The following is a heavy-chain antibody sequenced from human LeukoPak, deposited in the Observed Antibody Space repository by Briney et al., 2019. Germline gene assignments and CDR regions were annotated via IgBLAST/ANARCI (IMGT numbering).Heavy chain of an antibody. CDR2: IYTSGST. Sequence: PSETLSLTCTVSGGSLSDYYWTWIRQPAGKGLEWIGRIYTSGSTNYNPSLKSRLTISIDTSKNQFSLRLSSVTAADTAVYYCARGGNYYPAHDYYYQYMDVWNKGTTVTVSS. CDR3: ARGGNYYPAHDYYYQYMDV. V-gene: IGHV4-4*07. CDR1: GGSLSDYY. J-gene: IGHJ6*03. D-gene: IGHD1-26*01.